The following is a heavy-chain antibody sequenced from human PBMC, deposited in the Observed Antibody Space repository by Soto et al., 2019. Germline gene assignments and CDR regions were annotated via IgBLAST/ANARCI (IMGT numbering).Heavy chain of an antibody. Sequence: GASVKVSCKASGYTFTSYYMHWVRQAPGQGLEWMGIINPSGGTTSYAQNFQGRVTMTRDTSTSTVYIEVSRLRFEDTAVYYCARARSEYDILSLEYWGQGTLVTVSS. J-gene: IGHJ4*02. CDR2: INPSGGTT. D-gene: IGHD3-9*01. V-gene: IGHV1-46*01. CDR3: ARARSEYDILSLEY. CDR1: GYTFTSYY.